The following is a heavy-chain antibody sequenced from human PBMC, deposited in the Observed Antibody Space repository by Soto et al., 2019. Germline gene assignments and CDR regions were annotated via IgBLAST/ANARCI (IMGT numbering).Heavy chain of an antibody. V-gene: IGHV3-30-3*01. CDR1: GFTFSSYA. CDR3: ASTMDV. J-gene: IGHJ6*02. Sequence: ESGGGVVQPGRSLRLSCAASGFTFSSYAMNWVRQAPGKGLEWVAVISYDGSNKYYADSVKGRFTISRDNSKNTLYLQMNSLRDEDTAVYYCASTMDVWGQGTTVTVSS. CDR2: ISYDGSNK.